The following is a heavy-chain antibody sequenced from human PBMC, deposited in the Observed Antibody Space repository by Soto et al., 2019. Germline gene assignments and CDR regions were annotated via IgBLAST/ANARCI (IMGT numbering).Heavy chain of an antibody. CDR2: IYYSGST. J-gene: IGHJ4*02. CDR1: GGSISSGGYY. D-gene: IGHD1-1*01. V-gene: IGHV4-31*03. Sequence: QVQLQESGPGLVKPSQTLSLTCTVSGGSISSGGYYWIWIRQHPGKGLEWIGYIYYSGSTYYNPSLKIRVTISVDTSKNQFSLKLSSVTAADTAVYYCASRPGGLAGVWYWGQGTLVTVSS. CDR3: ASRPGGLAGVWY.